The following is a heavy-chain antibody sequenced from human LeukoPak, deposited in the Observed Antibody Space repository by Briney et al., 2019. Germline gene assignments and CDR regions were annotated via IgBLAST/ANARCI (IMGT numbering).Heavy chain of an antibody. CDR1: GFTVSSNY. CDR3: AKYCSSTSCYAGGFDY. V-gene: IGHV3-66*01. Sequence: GGSLRLSCAASGFTVSSNYMSWVRQAPGKGLEWVSVIYSGGSTYYADSVKGRFTISRDNSKNTLYLQMNSLRAEDTAVYYCAKYCSSTSCYAGGFDYWGQGTLVTVSS. D-gene: IGHD2-2*01. CDR2: IYSGGST. J-gene: IGHJ4*02.